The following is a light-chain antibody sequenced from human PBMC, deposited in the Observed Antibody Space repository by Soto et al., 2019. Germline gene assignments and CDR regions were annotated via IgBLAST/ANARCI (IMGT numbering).Light chain of an antibody. Sequence: QSVLTQPASLSGSPGQSTTISCTGTSSDVGGYNYVSWYQQHPGKAPKLMIHDVTNRPSGVSNRFSGSKSGNTASLTISGLQAEDEADYYCSSYRSSSSQVFGTGTKVTVL. CDR2: DVT. CDR3: SSYRSSSSQV. CDR1: SSDVGGYNY. J-gene: IGLJ1*01. V-gene: IGLV2-14*01.